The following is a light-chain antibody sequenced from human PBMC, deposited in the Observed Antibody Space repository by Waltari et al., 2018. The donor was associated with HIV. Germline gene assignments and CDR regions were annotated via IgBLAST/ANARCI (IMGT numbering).Light chain of an antibody. CDR2: EVS. V-gene: IGLV2-14*01. Sequence: QSALTQPASVSGSPGQSITIPCTGTSRDVGGYNYVSWYQQHPGKAPNLMIYEVSNRPSGVSNRFSGSKSGNTASLTISGLQAEDEADYYCSSYTSSSSPYVFGTGTKVTVL. CDR3: SSYTSSSSPYV. CDR1: SRDVGGYNY. J-gene: IGLJ1*01.